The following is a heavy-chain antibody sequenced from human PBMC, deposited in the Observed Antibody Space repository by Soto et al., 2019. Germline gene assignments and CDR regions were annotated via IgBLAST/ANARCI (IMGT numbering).Heavy chain of an antibody. CDR2: ISYDGSNK. D-gene: IGHD5-18*01. CDR1: GFTFSSYG. J-gene: IGHJ6*02. CDR3: AKQRDTAMAPYYYYYYGMDV. V-gene: IGHV3-30*18. Sequence: GGFLRLSCAASGFTFSSYGMHWVRQAPGKGLEWVAVISYDGSNKYYADSVKGRFTISRDNSKNTLYLQMNSLRAEDTAVYYCAKQRDTAMAPYYYYYYGMDVWGQGTTVTVSS.